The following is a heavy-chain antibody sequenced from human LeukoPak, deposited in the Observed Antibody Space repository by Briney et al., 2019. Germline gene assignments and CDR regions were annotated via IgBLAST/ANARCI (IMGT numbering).Heavy chain of an antibody. Sequence: RGESLKISCKGSGYSFTSYWISWVRQMPGKGLEWMGRIDPSDSYTNYSPSFQGHVTISADKSISTAYLQWSSLKASDTAMYYCARHSGITGTRGDFDPWGREPWSPSPQ. V-gene: IGHV5-10-1*01. D-gene: IGHD1-20*01. J-gene: IGHJ5*02. CDR3: ARHSGITGTRGDFDP. CDR2: IDPSDSYT. CDR1: GYSFTSYW.